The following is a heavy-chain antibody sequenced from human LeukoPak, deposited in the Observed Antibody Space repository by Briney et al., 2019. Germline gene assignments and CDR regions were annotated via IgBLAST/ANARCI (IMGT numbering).Heavy chain of an antibody. V-gene: IGHV3-23*01. CDR1: GFTFTNYA. J-gene: IGHJ3*02. CDR2: VGGSGAST. CDR3: AAEYGGRLIGDDPFVI. Sequence: GGSLRLSCAASGFTFTNYAINWVRQAPGKGLEWVSGVGGSGASTSYADSVKGRLSISRDNSKNTVTLQMYSLRAEDTAIYYCAAEYGGRLIGDDPFVIWGQGTRVTVSS. D-gene: IGHD2-8*01.